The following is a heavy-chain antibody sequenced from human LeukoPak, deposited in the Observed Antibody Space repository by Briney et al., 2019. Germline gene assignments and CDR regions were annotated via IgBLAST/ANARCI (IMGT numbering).Heavy chain of an antibody. CDR1: GGSISSDY. V-gene: IGHV4-59*01. Sequence: SETLSLTCTVSGGSISSDYWNWIRQPPGRGLEWIGCIFHSGSTKYNPSLMSRVTVSLDTSKNHFSLKVSSVTAADTAVYYCARGDSSASNCFDPWGQGTLVTVS. CDR2: IFHSGST. CDR3: ARGDSSASNCFDP. J-gene: IGHJ5*02. D-gene: IGHD6-19*01.